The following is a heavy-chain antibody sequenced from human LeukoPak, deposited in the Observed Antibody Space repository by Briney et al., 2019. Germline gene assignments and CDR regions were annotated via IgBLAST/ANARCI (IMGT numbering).Heavy chain of an antibody. V-gene: IGHV1-69*13. D-gene: IGHD3-3*01. CDR2: IIPIFGTR. CDR3: AKGHDDFRQFDF. Sequence: SVKVSCKASGGTFANYAISWVRQAPGQGLEWMGGIIPIFGTRHSAQKFQGRLTITADESTRTTYMELSSLRSDDTAVYYCAKGHDDFRQFDFWGQGTLVIVSS. CDR1: GGTFANYA. J-gene: IGHJ4*02.